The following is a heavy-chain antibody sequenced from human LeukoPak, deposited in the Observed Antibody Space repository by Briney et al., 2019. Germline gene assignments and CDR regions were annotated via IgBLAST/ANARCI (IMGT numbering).Heavy chain of an antibody. CDR3: AKEGFGVSRKFGN. Sequence: GGSLTHPCAASGFSFSSYSMNWVRQAPGKRLEWVSYISSSSSTIYYPETVKSRFTISRDNAKNSLYLQMNSLRAEDTAVYYCAKEGFGVSRKFGNWGQVALVTFSS. J-gene: IGHJ4*02. D-gene: IGHD3-3*01. CDR1: GFSFSSYS. CDR2: ISSSSSTI. V-gene: IGHV3-48*01.